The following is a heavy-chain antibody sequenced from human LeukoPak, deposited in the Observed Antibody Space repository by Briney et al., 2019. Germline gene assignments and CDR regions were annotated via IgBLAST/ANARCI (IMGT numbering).Heavy chain of an antibody. D-gene: IGHD6-19*01. V-gene: IGHV3-30*03. J-gene: IGHJ4*02. CDR1: GFTFSSYG. Sequence: PGGSLKLFCAASGFTFSSYGMHSVRQAPGKGLEWVAVISYDGSNKYYADSVKGRFTISRDNSKNTMYLQMNSLRAEDTAVYYCIQLWLLDYWGEGNLVTVSS. CDR3: IQLWLLDY. CDR2: ISYDGSNK.